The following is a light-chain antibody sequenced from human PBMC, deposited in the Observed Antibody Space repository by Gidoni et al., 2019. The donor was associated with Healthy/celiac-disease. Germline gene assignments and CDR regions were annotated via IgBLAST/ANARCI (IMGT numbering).Light chain of an antibody. Sequence: QSALTQPPSASGSPGQSVTISCTGTSSDVGGYNYVSWYQQPPVKAPKLMIYEFSKRPSGVPDRFSGSKSGNTASLTVSGLQAEDEADYYCSSYAGSNNYVVFGGGTKLTVL. V-gene: IGLV2-8*01. J-gene: IGLJ2*01. CDR1: SSDVGGYNY. CDR3: SSYAGSNNYVV. CDR2: EFS.